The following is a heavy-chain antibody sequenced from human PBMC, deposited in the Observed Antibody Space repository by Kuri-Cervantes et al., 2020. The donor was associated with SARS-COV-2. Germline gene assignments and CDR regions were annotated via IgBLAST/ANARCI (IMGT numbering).Heavy chain of an antibody. Sequence: GESLKISCAASGFTFSSYAMSWVRQAPGKGLEWVSAISGSGGSTYYADSVKGRFTISRDNSKNTLYLQMNSLRAEDTAVYYCARDAYPGTNYYYGMDVWGQGTTVTVSS. V-gene: IGHV3-23*01. CDR1: GFTFSSYA. CDR2: ISGSGGST. CDR3: ARDAYPGTNYYYGMDV. D-gene: IGHD1-1*01. J-gene: IGHJ6*02.